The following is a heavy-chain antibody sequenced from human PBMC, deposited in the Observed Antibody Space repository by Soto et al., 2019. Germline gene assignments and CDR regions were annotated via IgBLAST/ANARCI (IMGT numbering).Heavy chain of an antibody. V-gene: IGHV1-18*01. CDR3: ARVLRAYFGMDV. Sequence: QLVQSGAEVKKPGASVKVSCKASGYSFTNYDISWVRQAPGQGLEWMAWISAHNGNKHYAEKFQGRVSTTTATPTSTAYMEVRTLKTDDTAVYYCARVLRAYFGMDVWGQGTTVTVS. CDR1: GYSFTNYD. D-gene: IGHD5-12*01. CDR2: ISAHNGNK. J-gene: IGHJ6*02.